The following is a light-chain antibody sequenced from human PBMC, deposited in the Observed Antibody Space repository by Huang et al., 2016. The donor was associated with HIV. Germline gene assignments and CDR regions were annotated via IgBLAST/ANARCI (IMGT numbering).Light chain of an antibody. CDR1: QNINTY. J-gene: IGKJ2*01. CDR3: QQTYITLPYT. CDR2: GAS. Sequence: DIQMTQSPSSLSASVGDTVTITCRASQNINTYLNLYQQKSQKAPTLLISGASTLQTGGPSRFSGSGSGTLFTLTITSRQPEDFAIYYCQQTYITLPYTFGRGTTLDI. V-gene: IGKV1-39*01.